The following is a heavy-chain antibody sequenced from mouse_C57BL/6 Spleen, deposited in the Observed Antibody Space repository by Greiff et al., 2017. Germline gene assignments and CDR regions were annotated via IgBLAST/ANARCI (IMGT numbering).Heavy chain of an antibody. D-gene: IGHD2-5*01. J-gene: IGHJ2*01. CDR2: INPGSGGT. V-gene: IGHV1-54*01. CDR3: ARWGYSNSFDY. Sequence: QVQLQQSGAELVRPGTSVKVSCKASGYAFTNYLIEWVKQRPGQGLEWIGVINPGSGGTNYNEKFKGKATLTADKSSSTAYMQLSSLTSEDSAVYFCARWGYSNSFDYWGQGTTLTVSS. CDR1: GYAFTNYL.